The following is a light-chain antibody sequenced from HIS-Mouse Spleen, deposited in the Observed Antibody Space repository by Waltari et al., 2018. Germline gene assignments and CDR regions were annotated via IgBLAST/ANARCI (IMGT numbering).Light chain of an antibody. CDR1: SSDVGGYNY. J-gene: IGLJ1*01. Sequence: QSALTQPRSVSGSPGQSVTIPCTGTSSDVGGYNYVSWYQQHPGKAPNLMSYDVSKRPSGVPDRFSGSKSGNTASLTISGHQAEDEADYYCCSYAGSYTYVFGTGTKVTVL. CDR2: DVS. CDR3: CSYAGSYTYV. V-gene: IGLV2-11*01.